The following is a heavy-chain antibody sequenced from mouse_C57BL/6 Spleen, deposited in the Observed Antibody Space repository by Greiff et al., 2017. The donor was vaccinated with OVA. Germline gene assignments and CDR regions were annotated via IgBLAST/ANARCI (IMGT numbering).Heavy chain of an antibody. V-gene: IGHV5-17*01. CDR1: GFTFSDYG. CDR2: ISSGSSTI. D-gene: IGHD2-1*01. J-gene: IGHJ4*01. Sequence: EVKLVESGGGLVKPGGSLKLSCAASGFTFSDYGMHWVRQAPEKGLEWVAYISSGSSTIYYADTVKGRFTISRDNAKNTLFLQMTSLRSEDTAMYYCAGGNYDYAMDYWGQGTSVTVSS. CDR3: AGGNYDYAMDY.